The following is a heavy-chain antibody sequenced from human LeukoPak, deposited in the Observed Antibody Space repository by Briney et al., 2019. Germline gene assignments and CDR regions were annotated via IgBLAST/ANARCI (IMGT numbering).Heavy chain of an antibody. CDR2: IYYSGST. D-gene: IGHD4-17*01. Sequence: SETLSLTCTVSGGSISNRSSYWGWIRQPPGRGLEWIGSIYYSGSTYNNPSLKSRVIISVDTSKNQFSLKLTSVTAADTAVYYCARHPKSASLKKRGPPNQLVYMTTVTTFDYWGQGTLVIVSS. CDR1: GGSISNRSSY. CDR3: ARHPKSASLKKRGPPNQLVYMTTVTTFDY. J-gene: IGHJ4*02. V-gene: IGHV4-39*01.